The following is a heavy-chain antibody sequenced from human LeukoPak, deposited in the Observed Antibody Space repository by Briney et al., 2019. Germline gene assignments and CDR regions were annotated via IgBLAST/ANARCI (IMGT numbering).Heavy chain of an antibody. CDR1: GDSISSGGYY. Sequence: SQTLSLPCTVSGDSISSGGYYWSWIRQHPGKGLEWIGYIYYSGSPYYNPSLKSRVTISVVTSKNQFSLKLSSVTAADTAVYYCARVITGSTFVEGGFDPWGQGTLVTVSS. D-gene: IGHD1-7*01. CDR3: ARVITGSTFVEGGFDP. CDR2: IYYSGSP. V-gene: IGHV4-31*03. J-gene: IGHJ5*02.